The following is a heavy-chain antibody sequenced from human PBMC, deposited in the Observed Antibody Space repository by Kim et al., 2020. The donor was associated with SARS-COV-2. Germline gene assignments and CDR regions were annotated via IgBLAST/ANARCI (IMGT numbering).Heavy chain of an antibody. Sequence: ADSVEGRFTISRDNSKNTLYLQMNSLRAEDTAVYYCARDRLDYGGNSWLDYWGQGTLVTVSS. V-gene: IGHV3-30*07. J-gene: IGHJ4*02. CDR3: ARDRLDYGGNSWLDY. D-gene: IGHD4-17*01.